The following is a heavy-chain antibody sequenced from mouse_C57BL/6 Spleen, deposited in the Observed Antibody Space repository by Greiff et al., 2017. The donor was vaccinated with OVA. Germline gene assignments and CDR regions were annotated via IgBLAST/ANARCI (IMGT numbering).Heavy chain of an antibody. Sequence: QVQLKESGAELVRPGTSVKVSCKASGYAFTNYLIEWVKQRPGQGLEWIGVINPGSGGTNYNEKFKGKATLTADKSSSTAYMLLSSLTSEDSAVYFCARSGYYGSYFDYWGQGTTLTVSS. CDR3: ARSGYYGSYFDY. CDR2: INPGSGGT. D-gene: IGHD1-1*01. V-gene: IGHV1-54*01. J-gene: IGHJ2*01. CDR1: GYAFTNYL.